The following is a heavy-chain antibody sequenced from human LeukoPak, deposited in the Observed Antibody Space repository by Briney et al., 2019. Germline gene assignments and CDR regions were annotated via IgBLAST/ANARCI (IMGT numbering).Heavy chain of an antibody. J-gene: IGHJ3*02. D-gene: IGHD1-26*01. CDR1: GFTFSSYA. CDR2: ISGSGGST. V-gene: IGHV3-23*01. Sequence: HPGGSLRLSCAASGFTFSSYAMSWVRQAPGKGLEWVSAISGSGGSTYYADSVKGRLTISRDNSKNTLYLQMNSLRAEDTAVYYCAKGVSGIVGPLDAFDIWGQGTMVTVSS. CDR3: AKGVSGIVGPLDAFDI.